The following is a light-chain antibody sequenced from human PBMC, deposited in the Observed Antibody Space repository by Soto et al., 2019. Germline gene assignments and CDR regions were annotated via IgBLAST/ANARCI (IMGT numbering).Light chain of an antibody. V-gene: IGKV3-15*01. Sequence: EEVVTMSPSTLSVSPGERATLSCRASHSVPSNLAWYQQKPGQAPRLLISGASTRATGIPARFSGSGSGTEFTLIISTLQSEDVAVYYCQQYLSSPRPFGGGTKVDI. CDR3: QQYLSSPRP. CDR1: HSVPSN. J-gene: IGKJ4*01. CDR2: GAS.